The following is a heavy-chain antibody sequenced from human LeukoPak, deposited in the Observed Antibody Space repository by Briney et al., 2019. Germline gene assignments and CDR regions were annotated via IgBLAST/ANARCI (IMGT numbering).Heavy chain of an antibody. CDR3: ARLPTVAYGGMSD. CDR2: IYYSGST. CDR1: GGSISSSSYY. D-gene: IGHD4-23*01. V-gene: IGHV4-39*07. Sequence: PSETLSLTCTVSGGSISSSSYYWGWIRQPPGKGLEWIGSIYYSGSTYYNPSLKSRVTISVDTSKNQFSLKLSSVTAADTAVYYCARLPTVAYGGMSDWGQGTLVTVSS. J-gene: IGHJ4*02.